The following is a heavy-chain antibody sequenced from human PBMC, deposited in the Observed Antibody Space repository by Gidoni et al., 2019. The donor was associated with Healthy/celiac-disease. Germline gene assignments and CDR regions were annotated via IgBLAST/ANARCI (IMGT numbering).Heavy chain of an antibody. J-gene: IGHJ4*02. D-gene: IGHD2-2*01. CDR3: AKGRRQLPDY. Sequence: QVQLVESGGVVVRPGRSLRLSCSAFGFTFSSYGMHWVRQAPGKGLEWVAVIAYDGSNKYYADSVKGRFTISRENSKNTLYLQMNSLRAEDTAVYYCAKGRRQLPDYWGQGTLVTVSS. V-gene: IGHV3-30*18. CDR2: IAYDGSNK. CDR1: GFTFSSYG.